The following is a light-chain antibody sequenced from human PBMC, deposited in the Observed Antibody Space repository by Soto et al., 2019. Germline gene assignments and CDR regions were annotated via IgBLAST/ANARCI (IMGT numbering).Light chain of an antibody. Sequence: EIMMTQSPATLSVAPGERAALSCRASQSIQSDLAWYQQKPGQVPRLLIYGASTRATGVPVRFSGSGSGTEFTLTISRLQSEAFALYFCQQYNNWPWTFGQGTEVEIK. V-gene: IGKV3-15*01. J-gene: IGKJ1*01. CDR3: QQYNNWPWT. CDR2: GAS. CDR1: QSIQSD.